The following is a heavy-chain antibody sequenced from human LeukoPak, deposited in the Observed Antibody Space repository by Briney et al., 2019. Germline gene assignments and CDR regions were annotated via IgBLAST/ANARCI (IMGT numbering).Heavy chain of an antibody. CDR1: GFTFSSYA. CDR3: AKDMQLWVVGYFDL. D-gene: IGHD5-18*01. V-gene: IGHV3-23*01. J-gene: IGHJ2*01. Sequence: GGSLRLSCAASGFTFSSYAMSWVRQAPGKGLEWVSAISGSGGSTYYADSVKGRFSISRDNSKHTLYLQMNSLRAEDTAVYYCAKDMQLWVVGYFDLWGRGTLVTVSS. CDR2: ISGSGGST.